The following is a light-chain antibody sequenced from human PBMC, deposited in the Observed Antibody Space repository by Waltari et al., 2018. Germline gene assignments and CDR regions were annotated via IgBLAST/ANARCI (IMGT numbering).Light chain of an antibody. V-gene: IGLV1-47*01. CDR1: SSNIGGNF. CDR2: KNN. CDR3: AAWDDNLTGPL. Sequence: SVLTQPPSASGTPGQTVTIPCSGSSSNIGGNFVYWYQQLPGMAPQLLIYKNNHRPSGVPDRFSGFKSGTSAALAISGLRSDDEAEYYCAAWDDNLTGPLFGGGTKVTVL. J-gene: IGLJ3*02.